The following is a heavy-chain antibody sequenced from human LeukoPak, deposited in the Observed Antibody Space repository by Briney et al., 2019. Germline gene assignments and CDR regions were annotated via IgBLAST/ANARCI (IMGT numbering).Heavy chain of an antibody. D-gene: IGHD3-10*01. CDR2: IYYTGIS. V-gene: IGHV4-39*07. Sequence: PSETLSLTCTVSGASITIGAESYHWGWIRQPPGKGLEWIGTIYYTGISYYNPSLKSRVTISVDTSKNQFSLKLSSVTAADTAVYYCARGGYYGSGNDFRFDPWGQGTLVTVSS. J-gene: IGHJ5*02. CDR1: GASITIGAESYH. CDR3: ARGGYYGSGNDFRFDP.